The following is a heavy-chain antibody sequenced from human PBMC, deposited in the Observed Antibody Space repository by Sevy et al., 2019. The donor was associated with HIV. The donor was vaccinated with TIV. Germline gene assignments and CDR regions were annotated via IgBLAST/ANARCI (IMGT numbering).Heavy chain of an antibody. D-gene: IGHD3-22*01. J-gene: IGHJ4*02. CDR3: ARSGDSSGYYFGILEPGFDY. V-gene: IGHV4-34*01. Sequence: SETLSLTCAVYGGSFSGYYWSWIRQPPGKGLEWIGEINHSGSTNYNPSLKSRVTISVDTSKNHFSLKLSSVTAADTAVYYCARSGDSSGYYFGILEPGFDYWGQGTLVTVSS. CDR1: GGSFSGYY. CDR2: INHSGST.